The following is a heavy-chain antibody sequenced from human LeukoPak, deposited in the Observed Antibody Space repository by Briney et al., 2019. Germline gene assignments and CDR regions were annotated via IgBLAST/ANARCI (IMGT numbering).Heavy chain of an antibody. CDR2: ISYDGSNK. Sequence: GRSLRLSCAASGFTFSSYAMHWVRQAPGKGLEWVAVISYDGSNKYYADSVKCRFTISRDNSKNTLYLQMNSLRAEDTAVYYCARDQEVVVVAYWFDPWGQGTLVTVSS. J-gene: IGHJ5*02. D-gene: IGHD2-15*01. CDR3: ARDQEVVVVAYWFDP. V-gene: IGHV3-30*04. CDR1: GFTFSSYA.